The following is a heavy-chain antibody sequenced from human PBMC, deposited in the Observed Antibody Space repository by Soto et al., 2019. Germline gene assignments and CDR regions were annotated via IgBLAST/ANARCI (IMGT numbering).Heavy chain of an antibody. J-gene: IGHJ5*02. Sequence: PXETLSLTCAVSVYSISSGYYWGWIRQPPGKGLEWIGSIYHSGSTYYNPSLKSRVTISVDTYKNQFSLKLSSVTAADTAVYYCARFYSGYHYPTNWFHPWGQATLVTVSS. V-gene: IGHV4-38-2*01. CDR3: ARFYSGYHYPTNWFHP. D-gene: IGHD5-12*01. CDR2: IYHSGST. CDR1: VYSISSGYY.